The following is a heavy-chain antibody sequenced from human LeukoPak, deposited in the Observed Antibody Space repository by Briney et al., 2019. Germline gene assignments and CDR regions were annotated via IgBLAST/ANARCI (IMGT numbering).Heavy chain of an antibody. CDR3: ARGLHGDYGYLDY. D-gene: IGHD4-17*01. V-gene: IGHV1-69*01. Sequence: SVKVSCKSSGGTFSSYAISWVRQAPGQGLEWMGGVIPMFATANYAPKFQDRVTITADESTSTAYMELRSLRSEDTAVYHCARGLHGDYGYLDYWGQGTLVTVSS. CDR1: GGTFSSYA. J-gene: IGHJ4*02. CDR2: VIPMFATA.